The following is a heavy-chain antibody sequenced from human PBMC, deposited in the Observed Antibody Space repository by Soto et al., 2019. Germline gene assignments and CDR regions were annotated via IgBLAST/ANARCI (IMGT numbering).Heavy chain of an antibody. V-gene: IGHV1-2*04. CDR1: GYTFTGYY. CDR3: ARGIVGATKGAFYI. Sequence: ASVKLSCKASGYTFTGYYMHGVRQAHGQGLEWMGWINPNSGGTNYAQKFQGWVTMTRDTSISTAYMELSRLRSDDTAVYYCARGIVGATKGAFYIWGQGTMVTVS. D-gene: IGHD1-26*01. J-gene: IGHJ3*02. CDR2: INPNSGGT.